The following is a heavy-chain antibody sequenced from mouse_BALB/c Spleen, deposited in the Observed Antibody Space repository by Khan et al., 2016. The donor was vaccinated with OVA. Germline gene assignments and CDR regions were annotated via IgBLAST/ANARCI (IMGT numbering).Heavy chain of an antibody. Sequence: QVQLQQPGAELVKPGASVKLSCKASGYTFTSYWMHWVKQRPGQGLEWIGEINPSNGRTNYNEKFKSKATLTVDKSSSTAYMQLSSLTSEDSAVYYYARFPYYRYDEGYYGMDYWGQGTSVTVSS. D-gene: IGHD2-14*01. CDR3: ARFPYYRYDEGYYGMDY. V-gene: IGHV1S81*02. J-gene: IGHJ4*01. CDR1: GYTFTSYW. CDR2: INPSNGRT.